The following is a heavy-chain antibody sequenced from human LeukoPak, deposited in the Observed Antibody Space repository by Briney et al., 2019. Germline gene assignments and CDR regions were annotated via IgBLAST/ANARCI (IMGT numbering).Heavy chain of an antibody. V-gene: IGHV1-18*01. Sequence: GASVKVSCKASGYTFTSYGISWVRQAPGQGLEWMGWISAYNGNTNYAQKLQGRVTVTTDTSTSTAYMELRSLRSDDTAVYYCARDLKRYQLLTEYFQHWGQGTLVTVSS. CDR2: ISAYNGNT. CDR3: ARDLKRYQLLTEYFQH. CDR1: GYTFTSYG. D-gene: IGHD2-2*01. J-gene: IGHJ1*01.